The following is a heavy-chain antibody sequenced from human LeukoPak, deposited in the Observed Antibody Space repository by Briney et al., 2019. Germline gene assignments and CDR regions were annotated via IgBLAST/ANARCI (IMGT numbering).Heavy chain of an antibody. J-gene: IGHJ4*02. CDR3: ARVGNCGGDCYEY. V-gene: IGHV1-2*02. Sequence: ASVKVSFRASGYTFSGYYMNWVRQAPGRGLEWMGWINPNSGGTVYAQKFQGRVTMTRDTSITTAYMELSRLRADDTAVYYCARVGNCGGDCYEYWGQGTLVTVSS. CDR1: GYTFSGYY. D-gene: IGHD2-21*01. CDR2: INPNSGGT.